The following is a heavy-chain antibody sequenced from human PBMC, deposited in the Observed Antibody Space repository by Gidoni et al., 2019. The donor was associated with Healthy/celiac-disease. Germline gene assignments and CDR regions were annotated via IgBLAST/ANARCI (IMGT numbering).Heavy chain of an antibody. Sequence: QVQLVQSGAEVKKPGTSVKVSCKASGGPFSSYAISWVRQAPGQGLEWMGGIIPIFGTANYAQKFQGRVTITADESTSTAYMELSSLRSEDTAVYYCATGAAAGTVGYYYGMDVWGQGTTVTVSS. V-gene: IGHV1-69*01. CDR3: ATGAAAGTVGYYYGMDV. D-gene: IGHD6-13*01. CDR2: IIPIFGTA. J-gene: IGHJ6*02. CDR1: GGPFSSYA.